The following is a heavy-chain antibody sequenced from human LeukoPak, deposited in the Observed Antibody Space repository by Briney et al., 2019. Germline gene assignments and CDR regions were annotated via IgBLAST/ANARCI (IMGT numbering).Heavy chain of an antibody. V-gene: IGHV3-23*01. Sequence: GGSLRLSCAASGFAFSSYAISWVRQAPGKGLEWVSAISGSGGSTYYADSVKGRFTISRDNSKNTLYLQMNSLRAEDTAVYYCAKDLSSSSWPAWFDPWGQGTLVTVSP. D-gene: IGHD6-13*01. J-gene: IGHJ5*02. CDR3: AKDLSSSSWPAWFDP. CDR1: GFAFSSYA. CDR2: ISGSGGST.